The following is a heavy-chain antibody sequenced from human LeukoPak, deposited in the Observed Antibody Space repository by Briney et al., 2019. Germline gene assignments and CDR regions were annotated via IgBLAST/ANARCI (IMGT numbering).Heavy chain of an antibody. CDR2: IKQEGNEK. CDR1: GFTFRNYW. CDR3: AANGCPFYF. Sequence: TGGSLRLSCAASGFTFRNYWMSWVRQAPGKGLEFVANIKQEGNEKYYVDSVKGRFTIPRDNAKNSLYLQMNGLRAEDTAVYYCAANGCPFYFWGQGTLVTVSA. V-gene: IGHV3-7*05. D-gene: IGHD4-17*01. J-gene: IGHJ4*02.